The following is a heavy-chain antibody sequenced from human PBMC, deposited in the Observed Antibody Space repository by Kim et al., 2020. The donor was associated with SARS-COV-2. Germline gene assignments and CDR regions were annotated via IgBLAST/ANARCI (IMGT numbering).Heavy chain of an antibody. CDR3: ASGTYSQHRGAFDI. D-gene: IGHD5-18*01. CDR1: GFTFSSYD. V-gene: IGHV3-13*01. Sequence: GGSLRLSCAASGFTFSSYDMHWVRQATGKGLEWVSAIGTAGDTYYPGSVKGRFTISRENAKNSLYLQMNSLRAGDTAVYYCASGTYSQHRGAFDIWGQGRMVTVSS. CDR2: IGTAGDT. J-gene: IGHJ3*02.